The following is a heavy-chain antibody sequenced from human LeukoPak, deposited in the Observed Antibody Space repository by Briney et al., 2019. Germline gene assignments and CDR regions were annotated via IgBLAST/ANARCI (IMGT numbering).Heavy chain of an antibody. CDR2: ITSNGAGT. V-gene: IGHV3-23*01. D-gene: IGHD3-22*01. J-gene: IGHJ4*02. CDR3: AKDLPNYHESNVHYYRPNGDY. CDR1: GFTLSIYA. Sequence: GLSLRLSCAASGFTLSIYAMSWVRQAPGKGLEWVSSITSNGAGTFYADSVNDRFTISRDNSKHTLYLQMSRLRAEDTAMYYCAKDLPNYHESNVHYYRPNGDYWGQGTLVTVSS.